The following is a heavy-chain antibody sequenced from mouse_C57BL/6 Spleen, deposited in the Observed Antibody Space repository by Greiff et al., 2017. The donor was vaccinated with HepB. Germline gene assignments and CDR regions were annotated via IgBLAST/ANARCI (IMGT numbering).Heavy chain of an antibody. CDR2: ISDGGSYT. Sequence: EVKLVESGGGLVKPGGSLKLSCAASGFTFSSYAMSWVRQTPEKRLEWVATISDGGSYTYYPDNVKGRFTISRDNAKNNLYLQMSHLKSEDTAMYYCARDAPDYYGSSYFDYWGQGTTLTVSS. CDR3: ARDAPDYYGSSYFDY. D-gene: IGHD1-1*01. V-gene: IGHV5-4*01. CDR1: GFTFSSYA. J-gene: IGHJ2*01.